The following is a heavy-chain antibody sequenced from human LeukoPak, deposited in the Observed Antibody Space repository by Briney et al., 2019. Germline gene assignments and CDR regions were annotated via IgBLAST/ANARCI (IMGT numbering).Heavy chain of an antibody. Sequence: GEPLKISCKGSGYSFANYWIGWVRQMPGKGLEWMGIIYPDDSDTRYGPSFQGQVTMTADKSISTAYLQWTSLQASDTAIYYCARSMIRGITNRGFDYWGQGTLVTVSS. CDR1: GYSFANYW. CDR3: ARSMIRGITNRGFDY. V-gene: IGHV5-51*01. CDR2: IYPDDSDT. D-gene: IGHD3-10*01. J-gene: IGHJ4*02.